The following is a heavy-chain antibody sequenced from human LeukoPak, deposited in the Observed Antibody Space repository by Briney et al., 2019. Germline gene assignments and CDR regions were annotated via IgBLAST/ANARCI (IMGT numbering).Heavy chain of an antibody. J-gene: IGHJ4*02. CDR2: IYYSGSSGST. V-gene: IGHV4-59*01. D-gene: IGHD5-24*01. CDR1: GGSLSSSS. Sequence: KSSATLSLTCTVSGGSLSSSSWSWIRQPPGKGLDWIGYIYYSGSSGSTNYNPSLKSRVTISVDTSKNQFSLNLSSMTAADTAVYYCARGSGWLQYWGQGTLVTVSS. CDR3: ARGSGWLQY.